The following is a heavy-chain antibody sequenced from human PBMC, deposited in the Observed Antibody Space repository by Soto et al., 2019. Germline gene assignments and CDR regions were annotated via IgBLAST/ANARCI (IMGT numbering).Heavy chain of an antibody. D-gene: IGHD2-2*01. CDR2: IWYDGSNK. CDR3: AREGPDIVVVPAARRRSYGMDV. Sequence: VAVIWYDGSNKYYADSVKGRFTISRDNSKNTLYLQMNSLRAEDTAVYYCAREGPDIVVVPAARRRSYGMDVWGQGTTVAVSS. V-gene: IGHV3-33*01. J-gene: IGHJ6*02.